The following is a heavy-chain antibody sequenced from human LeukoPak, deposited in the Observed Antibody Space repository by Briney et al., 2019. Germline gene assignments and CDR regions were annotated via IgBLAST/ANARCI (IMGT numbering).Heavy chain of an antibody. CDR2: IKRETDGGTI. D-gene: IGHD3-22*01. V-gene: IGHV3-15*01. CDR1: GFTFTNAW. Sequence: GGSLRLSCAASGFTFTNAWMSWVRQAPGKGLEWLGRIKRETDGGTIDYAAPVKGRFTISRDDSRNTLYLQMDSLKIEDTAVYYCTTDRYYDNSELQFQHWGQGTLVTVSS. J-gene: IGHJ1*01. CDR3: TTDRYYDNSELQFQH.